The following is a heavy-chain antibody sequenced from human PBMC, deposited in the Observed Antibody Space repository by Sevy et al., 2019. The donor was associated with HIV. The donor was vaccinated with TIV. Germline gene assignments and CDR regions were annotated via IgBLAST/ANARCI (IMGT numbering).Heavy chain of an antibody. Sequence: GGSLRLSCAASGFTFSSYAMSWVRQAPGKGLEWVSAISVSGGSTYYADSVKGRFTISRDNSKNTLYLQMNSLRAEDTAVYYCAGSSWGLDDAFDIWGQGTMVTVSS. D-gene: IGHD6-13*01. CDR1: GFTFSSYA. CDR3: AGSSWGLDDAFDI. CDR2: ISVSGGST. J-gene: IGHJ3*02. V-gene: IGHV3-23*01.